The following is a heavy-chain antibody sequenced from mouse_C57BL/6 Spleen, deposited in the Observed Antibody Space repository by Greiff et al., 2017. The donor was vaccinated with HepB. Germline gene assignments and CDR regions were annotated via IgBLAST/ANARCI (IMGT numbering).Heavy chain of an antibody. CDR3: ARSVYGSSYRFAY. D-gene: IGHD1-1*01. CDR2: IDPSDSET. Sequence: VQLQQPGAELVRPGSSVKLSCKASGYTFTSYWMHWVKQRTIQGFEWIGNIDPSDSETHYNQKFKDKATLTVDKSSSTAFMQLSSLTSEDSAVYYCARSVYGSSYRFAYWGQGTLVTVSA. V-gene: IGHV1-52*01. J-gene: IGHJ3*01. CDR1: GYTFTSYW.